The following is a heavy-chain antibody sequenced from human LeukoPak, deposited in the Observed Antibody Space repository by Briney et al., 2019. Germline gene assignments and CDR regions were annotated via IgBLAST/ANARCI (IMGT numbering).Heavy chain of an antibody. Sequence: PGGSLRLSCAASGFTFTTYGMHWVRQAPGKGLEWVAVIWNDGSYKHYADSVKGRFTISRDDSKNTIYLQMNSLRAEDTAVYYCARDLWQQMIQGYDHWGQGTLVTVSS. J-gene: IGHJ4*02. V-gene: IGHV3-33*01. CDR2: IWNDGSYK. CDR3: ARDLWQQMIQGYDH. CDR1: GFTFTTYG. D-gene: IGHD6-13*01.